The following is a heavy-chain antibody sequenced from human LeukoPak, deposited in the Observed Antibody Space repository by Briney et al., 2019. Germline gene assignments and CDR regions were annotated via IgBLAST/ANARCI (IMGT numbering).Heavy chain of an antibody. V-gene: IGHV4-39*07. Sequence: KPSETLSLTCTVSGGSISSSSYYWGWIRQPPGKGLEWIGEINHSGSTNYNPSLKSRVTISVDTSKNQFSLKLSSVTAADTAVYYCARGPAPVLRFASGYFQHWGQGTLVTVSS. J-gene: IGHJ1*01. CDR3: ARGPAPVLRFASGYFQH. CDR2: INHSGST. D-gene: IGHD3-3*01. CDR1: GGSISSSSYY.